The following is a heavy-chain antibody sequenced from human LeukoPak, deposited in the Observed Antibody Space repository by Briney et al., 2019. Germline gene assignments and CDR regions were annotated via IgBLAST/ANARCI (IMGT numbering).Heavy chain of an antibody. CDR1: GFTFSSYA. D-gene: IGHD2-15*01. V-gene: IGHV3-23*01. CDR3: AKVGLYCSGGSCYPSYFDY. CDR2: ISGSGGST. Sequence: HPGGSLRLSCAASGFTFSSYAIHWVRQAPGKGLEWVSAISGSGGSTYYADSVKGRFTISRDNSKNTLYLQMNSLRAEDTAVYYCAKVGLYCSGGSCYPSYFDYWGQGTLVTVSS. J-gene: IGHJ4*02.